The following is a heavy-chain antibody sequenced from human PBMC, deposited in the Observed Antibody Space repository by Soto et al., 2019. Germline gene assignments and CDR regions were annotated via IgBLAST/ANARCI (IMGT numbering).Heavy chain of an antibody. CDR1: GYTFTSYY. J-gene: IGHJ4*02. Sequence: QVQLVQSGAEVKKPGASVKVSCKASGYTFTSYYMHWVRQAPGQGLEWMGIINPSGGSTSYAQKFRGRVTMTRDTSTSTVYMELSSLRSEATAVYYCARAWGIAAAIDYWGQGTLVTVSS. V-gene: IGHV1-46*03. CDR2: INPSGGST. D-gene: IGHD6-13*01. CDR3: ARAWGIAAAIDY.